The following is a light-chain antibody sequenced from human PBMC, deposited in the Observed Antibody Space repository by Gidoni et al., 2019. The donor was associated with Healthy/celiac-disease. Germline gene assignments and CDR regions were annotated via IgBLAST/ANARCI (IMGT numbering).Light chain of an antibody. CDR2: DAS. Sequence: EIVLTQSPATLSLSPGDRATLSCRASQSVSSYLAGYQQKPGQAPRLLIYDASNRATGIPARFSGSGSGTDFTLTISSLEPEDFAVYYCQQRSNWPPLTFGGGTKVEIK. J-gene: IGKJ4*01. V-gene: IGKV3-11*01. CDR3: QQRSNWPPLT. CDR1: QSVSSY.